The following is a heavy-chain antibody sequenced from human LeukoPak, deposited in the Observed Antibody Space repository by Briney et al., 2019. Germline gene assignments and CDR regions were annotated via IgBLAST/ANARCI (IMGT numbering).Heavy chain of an antibody. V-gene: IGHV3-23*01. J-gene: IGHJ4*02. CDR2: ISGSGGSS. CDR1: GFTFSSYV. Sequence: GGSLRLSCAASGFTFSSYVMSWVRQAPGEGLEWVSSISGSGGSSYYADPLKGRFTISRDNSKNTLYLQMNSLRAEDTAVYYCAKDPLGYCSSTSCYYFDYWGQGTLVTVSS. D-gene: IGHD2-2*01. CDR3: AKDPLGYCSSTSCYYFDY.